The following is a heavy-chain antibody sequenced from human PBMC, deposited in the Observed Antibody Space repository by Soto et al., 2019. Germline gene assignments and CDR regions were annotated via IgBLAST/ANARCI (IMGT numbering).Heavy chain of an antibody. D-gene: IGHD3-22*01. J-gene: IGHJ6*02. V-gene: IGHV1-69*13. CDR1: GGTFSSYA. Sequence: SVKVSCKASGGTFSSYAISWVRLAPGQGLEWMGGIIPIFGTANYAQKFQGRVTITADESTSTAYMELSSLRSEDTAVYYCARSTMIVVVIDYYYGMDVWGQGTTVTVSS. CDR3: ARSTMIVVVIDYYYGMDV. CDR2: IIPIFGTA.